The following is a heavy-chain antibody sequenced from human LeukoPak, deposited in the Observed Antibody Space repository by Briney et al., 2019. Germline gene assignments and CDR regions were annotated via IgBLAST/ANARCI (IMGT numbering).Heavy chain of an antibody. Sequence: PGGSLRLSCAASGFTFSSYGMHWVRQAPGKGLEWVAVISYDGSNKYYAGSVKGRFTISRDNSKNTLYLQMNSLRAEDTAVYYCAKDMAVAGTSLDYWGQGTLVTVSS. D-gene: IGHD6-19*01. CDR1: GFTFSSYG. CDR2: ISYDGSNK. CDR3: AKDMAVAGTSLDY. V-gene: IGHV3-30*18. J-gene: IGHJ4*02.